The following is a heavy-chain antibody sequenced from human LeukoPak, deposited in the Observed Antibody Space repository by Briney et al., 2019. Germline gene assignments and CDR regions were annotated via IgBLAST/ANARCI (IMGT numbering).Heavy chain of an antibody. CDR3: ARDRAALQDWVEFDP. CDR1: GSRVSDNY. D-gene: IGHD3/OR15-3a*01. Sequence: GGSLRLSGAVSGSRVSDNYMSWVRQPPGEGLEWVGLIRDSGEAFYADFVRGRFAISRDESENTLYLQMNSLRVEDTAVYFCARDRAALQDWVEFDPWGQGTPVIVSS. V-gene: IGHV3-66*03. J-gene: IGHJ5*02. CDR2: IRDSGEA.